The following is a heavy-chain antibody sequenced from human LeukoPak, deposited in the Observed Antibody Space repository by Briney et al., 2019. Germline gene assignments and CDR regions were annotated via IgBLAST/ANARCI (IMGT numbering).Heavy chain of an antibody. Sequence: SETLSLTCAVYGGSFSGYYWSWIRQPPGKGLEWIGEINHSGSTNYNPSLKSRVTISVDTSKNQFSLKLSSGTAADTAVYYCARGRFLGYYAKPRREIEYFQHWGQGTLVTVSS. CDR3: ARGRFLGYYAKPRREIEYFQH. CDR2: INHSGST. CDR1: GGSFSGYY. V-gene: IGHV4-34*01. J-gene: IGHJ1*01. D-gene: IGHD2-8*01.